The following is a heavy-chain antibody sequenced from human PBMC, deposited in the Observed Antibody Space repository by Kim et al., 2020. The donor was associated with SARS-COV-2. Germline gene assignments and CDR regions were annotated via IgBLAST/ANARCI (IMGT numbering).Heavy chain of an antibody. CDR1: GGSISSSSYY. CDR2: IYYSGST. CDR3: ARHTNYYGPPGGMDV. Sequence: SETLSLTCTVSGGSISSSSYYWGWIRQPPGKGLEWIGSIYYSGSTYYNPSLKSRVTISVDTSKNQFSLKLSAVTAAYTGVYYCARHTNYYGPPGGMDVWGQGTTVTVSS. J-gene: IGHJ6*02. D-gene: IGHD3-10*01. V-gene: IGHV4-39*01.